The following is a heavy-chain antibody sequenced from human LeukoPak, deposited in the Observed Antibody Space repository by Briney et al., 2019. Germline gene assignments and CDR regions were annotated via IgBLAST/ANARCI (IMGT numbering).Heavy chain of an antibody. V-gene: IGHV4-34*01. CDR2: INHSGST. Sequence: SETLSLTCAVCGGSFSGYYWSWIRQPPGKGLEWIGEINHSGSTNYNPSLKSRVTISVDTSKNQFSLKLSSVTAADTAVYYCARGSRGGYSYGLNWFDPWGQGTMVTVSS. CDR1: GGSFSGYY. J-gene: IGHJ5*02. D-gene: IGHD5-18*01. CDR3: ARGSRGGYSYGLNWFDP.